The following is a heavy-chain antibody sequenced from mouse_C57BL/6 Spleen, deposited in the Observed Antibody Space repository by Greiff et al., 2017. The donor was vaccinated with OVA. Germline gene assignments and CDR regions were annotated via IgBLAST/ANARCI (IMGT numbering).Heavy chain of an antibody. Sequence: EVMLVESGGGLVKPGGSLKLPCAASGFTFSSYTMSWVRQTPEKRLEWVATISGGGGNTYYPDSVKGRFTISRDNAKNTLYLQMSSLRSEDTALYYGARHGGTDYAMDYWGQGTSVTVSS. CDR3: ARHGGTDYAMDY. V-gene: IGHV5-9*01. CDR1: GFTFSSYT. D-gene: IGHD1-1*02. J-gene: IGHJ4*01. CDR2: ISGGGGNT.